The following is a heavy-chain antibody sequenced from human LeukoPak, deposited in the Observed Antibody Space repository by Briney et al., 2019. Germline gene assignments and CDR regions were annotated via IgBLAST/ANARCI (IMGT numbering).Heavy chain of an antibody. V-gene: IGHV4-61*02. J-gene: IGHJ4*02. CDR2: IYTSGST. Sequence: SETLSLTCTVSGGSISSGSYYWSWIRQPAGKGLEWIGRIYTSGSTNYNPSLKSRVTISVDTSKNQFSLKLSSVTAADTAVYYCARSSIAARLSFDYWGQGTLVTVSS. CDR3: ARSSIAARLSFDY. D-gene: IGHD6-6*01. CDR1: GGSISSGSYY.